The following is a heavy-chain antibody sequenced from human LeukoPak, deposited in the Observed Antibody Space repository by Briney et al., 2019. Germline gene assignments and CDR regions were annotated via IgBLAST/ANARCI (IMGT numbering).Heavy chain of an antibody. V-gene: IGHV3-23*01. D-gene: IGHD3-22*01. J-gene: IGHJ3*02. CDR2: ISASGGTT. CDR1: GFTFSNYA. CDR3: AKRPRDTSGYYLGAVDI. Sequence: PGGSLRLSCAASGFTFSNYAMTWVRQAPGKGLEWVSGISASGGTTYYADSVKGRFTISRDNSRNTLYLQINSPRAEDTAVYYCAKRPRDTSGYYLGAVDIWGQGTMVTISS.